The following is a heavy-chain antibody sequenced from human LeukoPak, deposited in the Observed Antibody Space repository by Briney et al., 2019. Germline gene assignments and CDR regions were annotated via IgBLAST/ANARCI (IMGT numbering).Heavy chain of an antibody. D-gene: IGHD1-26*01. V-gene: IGHV4-39*01. J-gene: IGHJ5*02. CDR1: GGSISSSSYY. CDR2: IYYSGST. CDR3: ARAARVSGSYVTSNWFDP. Sequence: PSETLSLTCTVSGGSISSSSYYWGWIRQPPGKGLEWIGSIYYSGSTYYNPSLKSRVTISVDTSKNQFSLKLSSVTAADTAVYYCARAARVSGSYVTSNWFDPWGQGTLVTVSS.